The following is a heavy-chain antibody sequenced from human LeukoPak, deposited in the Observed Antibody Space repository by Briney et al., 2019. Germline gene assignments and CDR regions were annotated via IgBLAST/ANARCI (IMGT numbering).Heavy chain of an antibody. CDR1: GGSFSAND. CDR3: ARGLQLDV. CDR2: ITHTGST. Sequence: PSETLSLTCAVYGGSFSANDWSWIRQPPGKGLEWIGEITHTGSTNYNPSLKSRLTISIDTSKNQLFLKLRSVTAADTAVYYCARGLQLDVWGQGTTVTVSS. V-gene: IGHV4-34*01. J-gene: IGHJ6*02.